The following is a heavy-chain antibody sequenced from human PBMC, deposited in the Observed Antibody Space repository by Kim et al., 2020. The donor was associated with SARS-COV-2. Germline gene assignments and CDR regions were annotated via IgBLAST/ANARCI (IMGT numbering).Heavy chain of an antibody. CDR3: ARDGGQLGNYPPGVY. D-gene: IGHD1-7*01. CDR2: ISYDGSNK. J-gene: IGHJ4*02. CDR1: GFSFSNFA. V-gene: IGHV3-30-3*01. Sequence: PGGSLRLSCGASGFSFSNFAMHWVRQAPGKGLEWVAVISYDGSNKYYVDSVKGRFTISRDNSKNTLYLQMNSLRAEDTAMYYCARDGGQLGNYPPGVYWGQGTLVTVSS.